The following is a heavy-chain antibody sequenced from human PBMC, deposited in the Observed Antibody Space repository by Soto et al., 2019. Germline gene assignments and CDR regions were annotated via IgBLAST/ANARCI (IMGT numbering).Heavy chain of an antibody. V-gene: IGHV3-23*01. CDR3: AKDSLGGGLHLDPKNYYGLDV. CDR2: IGGSGDST. CDR1: ELNIINHA. J-gene: IGHJ6*02. D-gene: IGHD3-16*01. Sequence: RHPYTVSELNIINHAMSWISQAQGKGLEWVSGIGGSGDSTHYADSVKGRFTISRDTSRDTLYLQMNSLRAEDTAVYYCAKDSLGGGLHLDPKNYYGLDVSGQGPTVT.